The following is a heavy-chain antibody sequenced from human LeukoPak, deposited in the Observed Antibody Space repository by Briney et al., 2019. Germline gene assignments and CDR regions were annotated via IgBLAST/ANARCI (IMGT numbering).Heavy chain of an antibody. CDR3: AKPGCSSTSCQDFDY. CDR2: ISGSGGST. Sequence: PGGSLRLSCAASGFTFSSYAMSWVRQAPGKGLEWASAISGSGGSTYYADSVKGRFTISRDNSKNTLYLQMNSLRAEDTAVYYCAKPGCSSTSCQDFDYWGQGTLVTVSS. D-gene: IGHD2-2*01. V-gene: IGHV3-23*01. CDR1: GFTFSSYA. J-gene: IGHJ4*02.